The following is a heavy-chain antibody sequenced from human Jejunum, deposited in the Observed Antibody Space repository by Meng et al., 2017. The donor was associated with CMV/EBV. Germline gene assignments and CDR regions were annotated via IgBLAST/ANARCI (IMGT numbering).Heavy chain of an antibody. D-gene: IGHD3-3*01. J-gene: IGHJ5*02. Sequence: GFTLSSYSMNWVRQAPGKGLEWVSAISSNERTTNYAESVKGRFTISRDNAKNSLYLQMDSLRTEDTAVYFCARDRWFLEWLLPLDLWGQGTLVTVSS. V-gene: IGHV3-48*04. CDR3: ARDRWFLEWLLPLDL. CDR2: ISSNERTT. CDR1: GFTLSSYS.